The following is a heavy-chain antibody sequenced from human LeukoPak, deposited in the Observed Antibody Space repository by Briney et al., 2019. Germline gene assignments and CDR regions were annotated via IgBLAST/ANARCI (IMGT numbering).Heavy chain of an antibody. V-gene: IGHV3-48*01. D-gene: IGHD3-22*01. CDR1: GFTFSSYS. J-gene: IGHJ4*02. Sequence: GGSLRLSCAASGFTFSSYSMNRVRQAPGKGLEWVSYISSSSSTIYYADSVKGRFTISRDNAKNSLYLQMNSLRAEDTAVYYCARAYYYDSSGYGYYFDYWGQGTLVTVSS. CDR3: ARAYYYDSSGYGYYFDY. CDR2: ISSSSSTI.